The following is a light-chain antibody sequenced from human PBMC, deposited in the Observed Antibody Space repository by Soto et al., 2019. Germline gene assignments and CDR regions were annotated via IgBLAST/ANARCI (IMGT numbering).Light chain of an antibody. V-gene: IGKV3-11*01. CDR1: QSLSSS. CDR2: DTS. Sequence: EIVLTQSPATLSLFPGERATLSCRASQSLSSSLDWYQQKPGQAPRVLIYDTSSRATGIPASFSGSGSGTDFTLTISSLEPEDSAVYYCHQRSNCWTFGQGTRVDIK. CDR3: HQRSNCWT. J-gene: IGKJ1*01.